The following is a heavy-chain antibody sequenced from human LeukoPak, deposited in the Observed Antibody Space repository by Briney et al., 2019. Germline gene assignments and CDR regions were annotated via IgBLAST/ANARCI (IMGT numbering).Heavy chain of an antibody. CDR1: GGTFSSYA. CDR2: IIPIFGTA. Sequence: SVKVSCKVSGGTFSSYAISWVRQAPGQGLEWMGGIIPIFGTANYAQKFQGRVTITADESTSTAYMELSSLRSEDTAVYYCARGEVDRLQLLSRRGGVFDYWGQGTLVTVSS. J-gene: IGHJ4*02. D-gene: IGHD5-24*01. V-gene: IGHV1-69*13. CDR3: ARGEVDRLQLLSRRGGVFDY.